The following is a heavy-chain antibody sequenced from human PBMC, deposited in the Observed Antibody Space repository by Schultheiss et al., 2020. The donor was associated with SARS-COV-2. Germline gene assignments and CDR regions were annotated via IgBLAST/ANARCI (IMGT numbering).Heavy chain of an antibody. CDR3: ARGRSGSYGELDY. V-gene: IGHV3-64*01. J-gene: IGHJ4*02. CDR1: GFTFSSYD. D-gene: IGHD1-26*01. Sequence: GGSLRLSCVASGFTFSSYDMHWVRQAPGKGLEYVSAISSNGGSTYYANSVKGRFTISRDNSKNTLYLQMGSLRAEDMAVYYCARGRSGSYGELDYWGQGTLVTVSS. CDR2: ISSNGGST.